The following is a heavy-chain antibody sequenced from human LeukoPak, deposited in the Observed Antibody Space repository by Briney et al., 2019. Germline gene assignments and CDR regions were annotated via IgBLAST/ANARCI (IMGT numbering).Heavy chain of an antibody. CDR1: GYSISSGYY. CDR2: IYSSGST. CDR3: ARAYYYGSGSYGLDY. V-gene: IGHV4-38-2*02. D-gene: IGHD3-10*01. J-gene: IGHJ4*02. Sequence: SETLSLTCTVSGYSISSGYYWGWIRQPPGKGLEWIGYIYSSGSTNYNPSLKSRLTISVDASKNQFSLKLTSVTAADTAVYYCARAYYYGSGSYGLDYWGQGTLVTVSS.